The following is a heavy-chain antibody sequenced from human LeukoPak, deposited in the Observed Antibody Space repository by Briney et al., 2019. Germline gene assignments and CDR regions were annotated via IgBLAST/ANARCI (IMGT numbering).Heavy chain of an antibody. D-gene: IGHD4-17*01. V-gene: IGHV4-4*07. J-gene: IGHJ5*02. Sequence: SETLSLTCTVSGGSISSYYWSWIRQPAGKGLEWIGRIYTSGRTNYNPSLKSRVTISVDTSKNQFSLKLSSVTAADTAVYYCARGGHDYGFFPWGQGTLVTVSS. CDR1: GGSISSYY. CDR3: ARGGHDYGFFP. CDR2: IYTSGRT.